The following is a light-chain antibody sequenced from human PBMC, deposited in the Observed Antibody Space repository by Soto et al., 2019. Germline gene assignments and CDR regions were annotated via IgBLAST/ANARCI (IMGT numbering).Light chain of an antibody. V-gene: IGLV2-14*01. CDR2: EVS. CDR1: SSDVGGNKY. J-gene: IGLJ1*01. CDR3: ISYTGDSSPYV. Sequence: QSALTQPASVSGSPGQSLTISCTGSSSDVGGNKYVSWYQHHPGKAPELMIFEVSIRPSEVSDRFSGSKSGNTASLTISGLQAEDEAHYYCISYTGDSSPYVFGTGTKLTVL.